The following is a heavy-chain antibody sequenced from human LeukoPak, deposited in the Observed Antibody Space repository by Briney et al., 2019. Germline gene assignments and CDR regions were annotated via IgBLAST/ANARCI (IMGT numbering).Heavy chain of an antibody. Sequence: SETLSLTCTVSGGSISSGGYCWSWIRQHPGKGLEWIGYIYYSGSTNYNPSLKSRVTISVDTSKNQFSLKLSSVTASDTAVYYCARLGPLPSHPYGMDVWGQGTTVTVSS. D-gene: IGHD3-10*01. CDR3: ARLGPLPSHPYGMDV. CDR1: GGSISSGGYC. CDR2: IYYSGST. V-gene: IGHV4-61*08. J-gene: IGHJ6*02.